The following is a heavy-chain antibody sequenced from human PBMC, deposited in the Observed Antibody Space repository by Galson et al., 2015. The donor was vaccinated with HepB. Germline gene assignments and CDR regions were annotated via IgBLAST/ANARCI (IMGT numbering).Heavy chain of an antibody. CDR1: GGSFSGYY. D-gene: IGHD2-15*01. J-gene: IGHJ3*02. V-gene: IGHV4-34*01. CDR3: ASPVVTPGRFDI. Sequence: SETLSLTCAVYGGSFSGYYWSWIRQPPGKGLEWIGEINHSGSTNYNPSLKSRVTISVDRSKNQFSLKLRSVTAADTAVYYCASPVVTPGRFDIWGQGTMVTVSS. CDR2: INHSGST.